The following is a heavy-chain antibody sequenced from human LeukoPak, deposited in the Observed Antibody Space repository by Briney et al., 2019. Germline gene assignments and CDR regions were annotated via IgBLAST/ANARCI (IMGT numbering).Heavy chain of an antibody. J-gene: IGHJ3*02. D-gene: IGHD3-22*01. CDR3: AKDRVYDSSGYYSMGAFDI. V-gene: IGHV3-23*01. CDR2: ISGRGGST. Sequence: GGSLRLSCAASGFAFSRYAMSWVRQAPGKGLEWVSAISGRGGSTYYADSVKGRFTISRDNSKNTPYLQMNSLRAEDTAVYYCAKDRVYDSSGYYSMGAFDIWGQGTIVTVSS. CDR1: GFAFSRYA.